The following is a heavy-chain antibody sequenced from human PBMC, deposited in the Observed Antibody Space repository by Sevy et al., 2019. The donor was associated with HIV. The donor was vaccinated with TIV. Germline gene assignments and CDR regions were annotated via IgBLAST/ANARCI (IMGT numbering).Heavy chain of an antibody. CDR3: ARGRSSIGYSYRGRDYGMDV. J-gene: IGHJ6*02. CDR1: GGSFSGYY. Sequence: SETLSLTCAVYGGSFSGYYWSWIRQPPGKGRGWMGEINLGGTPNYNPPLKVRVTISVDTSKNQFSLKLSSVTAADTAVYYCARGRSSIGYSYRGRDYGMDVWGQGTTVTVSS. V-gene: IGHV4-34*01. CDR2: INLGGTP. D-gene: IGHD5-18*01.